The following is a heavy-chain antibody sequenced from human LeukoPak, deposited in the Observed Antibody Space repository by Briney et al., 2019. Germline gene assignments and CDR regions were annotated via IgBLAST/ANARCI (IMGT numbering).Heavy chain of an antibody. Sequence: GGSLRLSCAASGFTFSSYATHWVCQAPGKGLEWVAVISYDGSNKYYADSVKGRFTISRDNSKNTLYLQMNSLRAEDTAVYYCARVARGLPYYFDYWGQGTLVTVSS. D-gene: IGHD5-12*01. V-gene: IGHV3-30-3*01. CDR1: GFTFSSYA. CDR2: ISYDGSNK. J-gene: IGHJ4*02. CDR3: ARVARGLPYYFDY.